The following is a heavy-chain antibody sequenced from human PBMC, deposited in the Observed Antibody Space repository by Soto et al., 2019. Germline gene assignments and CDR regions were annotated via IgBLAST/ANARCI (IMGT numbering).Heavy chain of an antibody. J-gene: IGHJ4*02. V-gene: IGHV4-34*01. CDR2: INHSGST. CDR1: GGSFSGYY. Sequence: PSETLSLTCAVYGGSFSGYYWSWIRQPPGKGLEWIGEINHSGSTNYNPSLKSRVTISVDTSKNQFSLKLSSVTAADTAVYYCARVVDYYDSSGEFDYWGQATLVTVSS. D-gene: IGHD3-22*01. CDR3: ARVVDYYDSSGEFDY.